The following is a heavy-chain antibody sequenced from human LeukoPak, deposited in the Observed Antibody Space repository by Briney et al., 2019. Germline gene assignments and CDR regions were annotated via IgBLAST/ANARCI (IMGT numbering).Heavy chain of an antibody. D-gene: IGHD3-10*01. V-gene: IGHV1-2*02. CDR1: GYTFTGYY. J-gene: IGHJ4*02. Sequence: GASVKVSCKASGYTFTGYYMHWVRQAPGQGLEWMGWINPNSGGTNYAQKFQGRVTMTRDTSISTAYMELSRLRSDDTAVYYCARGAVYYYGSGSYYSPTGYFDYWGQGTLVTVSS. CDR3: ARGAVYYYGSGSYYSPTGYFDY. CDR2: INPNSGGT.